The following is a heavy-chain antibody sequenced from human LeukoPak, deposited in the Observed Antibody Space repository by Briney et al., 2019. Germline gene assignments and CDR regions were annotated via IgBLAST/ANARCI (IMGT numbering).Heavy chain of an antibody. CDR3: ATMEYCSGGSCPD. CDR1: GYTFTDYY. D-gene: IGHD2-15*01. V-gene: IGHV1-69-2*01. Sequence: ASVRVSCKVSGYTFTDYYMHWVQQAPGKGLEWMGLVDPEDGETIYAEKFQGRVTITADTSTDTAYMELSSLRSEDTAVYYCATMEYCSGGSCPDWGQGTLVTVSS. J-gene: IGHJ4*02. CDR2: VDPEDGET.